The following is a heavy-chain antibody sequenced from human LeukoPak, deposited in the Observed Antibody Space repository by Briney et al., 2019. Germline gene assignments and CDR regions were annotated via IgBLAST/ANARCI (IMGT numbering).Heavy chain of an antibody. D-gene: IGHD2-15*01. CDR2: IYYSGST. J-gene: IGHJ4*02. CDR1: GGSISSYY. V-gene: IGHV4-59*01. CDR3: ARDSGYCSGGICYYY. Sequence: SETLSLTCTVSGGSISSYYWSWIRQPPGKGLGWIGYIYYSGSTNYNPSLKSRVTISVDTSKNQFSLKLSSVTAADTAVYYCARDSGYCSGGICYYYWGQGTLVTVSS.